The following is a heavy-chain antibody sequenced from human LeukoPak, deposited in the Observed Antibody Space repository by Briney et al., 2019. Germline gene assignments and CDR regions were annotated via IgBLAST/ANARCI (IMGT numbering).Heavy chain of an antibody. J-gene: IGHJ3*02. CDR2: ISTTSTTI. D-gene: IGHD1-1*01. CDR1: GFTFSSYS. V-gene: IGHV3-48*01. Sequence: HPGGSLRLSCAASGFTFSSYSMNWVRQAPGKGLEWVSYISTTSTTIYYADSVKGRFTISRDNAKSSLYLQMNTLRAEDTAVYYCARDRATNWFLDAFDIWGQGTMVTVS. CDR3: ARDRATNWFLDAFDI.